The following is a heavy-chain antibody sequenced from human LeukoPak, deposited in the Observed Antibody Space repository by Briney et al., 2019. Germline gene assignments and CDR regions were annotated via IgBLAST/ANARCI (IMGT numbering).Heavy chain of an antibody. J-gene: IGHJ4*02. Sequence: SETLSLTCTVSGGSISSYYWSWIRQPAGKGLEWIGRIYTSGSTNYNPSLKSRVTMSVDTSKNQFSLKLSSVTAADTAVYYCAREDYYGSGSYTPYYFDYWGQGTLVTVSS. CDR3: AREDYYGSGSYTPYYFDY. D-gene: IGHD3-10*01. CDR2: IYTSGST. V-gene: IGHV4-4*07. CDR1: GGSISSYY.